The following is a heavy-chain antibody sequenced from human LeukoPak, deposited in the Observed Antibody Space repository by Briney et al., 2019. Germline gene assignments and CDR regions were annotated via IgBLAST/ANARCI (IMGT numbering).Heavy chain of an antibody. J-gene: IGHJ5*02. CDR3: ARSGYSYGKGYGWFDP. D-gene: IGHD5-18*01. Sequence: PSETRSCTCAVCGACFSGYYWSWIRQPPGKGLEWIGEINHSGSTNYNPSLKSRVTISVDTSKNQFSLKLSSVTAADTAVYYCARSGYSYGKGYGWFDPWGQGTLVTVSS. V-gene: IGHV4-34*01. CDR2: INHSGST. CDR1: GACFSGYY.